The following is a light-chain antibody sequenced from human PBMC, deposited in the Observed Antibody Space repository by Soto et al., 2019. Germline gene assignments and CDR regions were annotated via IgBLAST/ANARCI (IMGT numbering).Light chain of an antibody. CDR2: DVT. V-gene: IGLV2-11*01. Sequence: QSALTQPASVSGSPGQSITISCTGTSSDVGDYNYVSWYQHHPGKAPKLMIYDVTKRPSGVPDRFSGSKSGNTASLTISGLQAEDEADYYCCSYAGSYTHVFGTGTKLTVL. J-gene: IGLJ1*01. CDR1: SSDVGDYNY. CDR3: CSYAGSYTHV.